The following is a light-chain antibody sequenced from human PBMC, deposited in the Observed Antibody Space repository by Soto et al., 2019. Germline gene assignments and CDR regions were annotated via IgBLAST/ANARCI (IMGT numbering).Light chain of an antibody. CDR2: DAS. CDR1: QSISRW. J-gene: IGKJ5*01. Sequence: IQMSPSPSTLSASVGDRVTITGRASQSISRWLAWYQQQPGKAPKFLIYDASSLERGVPSRFSGSGSGTDFTLTISSLEPEDFAVYYCQQRSNWPPITFGQGTRLEI. CDR3: QQRSNWPPIT. V-gene: IGKV1-5*01.